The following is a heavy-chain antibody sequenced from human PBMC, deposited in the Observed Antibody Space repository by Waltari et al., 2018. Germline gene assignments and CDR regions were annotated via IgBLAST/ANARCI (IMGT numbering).Heavy chain of an antibody. J-gene: IGHJ4*02. V-gene: IGHV4-39*01. CDR3: ASMSSPGAVAGTRGGY. D-gene: IGHD6-19*01. Sequence: QLQLQESGPGLVKPSETLSLTCTVSGGSISSSSYYWGCIRQPPGKGLEWIGSIYYSGSTYYNPSLKSRVTISVDTSKNQFSLKLSSVTAADTAVYYCASMSSPGAVAGTRGGYWGQGTLVTVSS. CDR2: IYYSGST. CDR1: GGSISSSSYY.